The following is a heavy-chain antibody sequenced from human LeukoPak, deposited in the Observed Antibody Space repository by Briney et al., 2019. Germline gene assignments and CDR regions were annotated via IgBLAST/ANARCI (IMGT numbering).Heavy chain of an antibody. J-gene: IGHJ5*02. CDR3: ARDLNWPGP. Sequence: GGSLRLSCAASGFTVSGHPMSWVRQAPGKGLEFVAGIKYDGTMESYVDSVNGRFTISRDNAKNSLYLQMNSLRVDDTAVYYCARDLNWPGPWGQGTLVTVSS. CDR1: GFTVSGHP. V-gene: IGHV3-7*03. CDR2: IKYDGTME.